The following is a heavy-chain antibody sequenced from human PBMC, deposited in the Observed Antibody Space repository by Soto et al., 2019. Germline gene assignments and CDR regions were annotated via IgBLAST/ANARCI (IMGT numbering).Heavy chain of an antibody. CDR1: GGSISSSSYY. CDR2: IYYSGST. Sequence: PSETLSLTCTVSGGSISSSSYYWGWIRQPPGKGLEWIGSIYYSGSTYYNPSLKSRVTISVDTSKNQFSLKLSSVTAADTAVYYCARRITMVRGVITGWFDPWGQGTLVTVS. V-gene: IGHV4-39*01. D-gene: IGHD3-10*01. J-gene: IGHJ5*02. CDR3: ARRITMVRGVITGWFDP.